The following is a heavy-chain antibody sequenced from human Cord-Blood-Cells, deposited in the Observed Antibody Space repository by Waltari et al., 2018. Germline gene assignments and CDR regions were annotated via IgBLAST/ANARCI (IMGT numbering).Heavy chain of an antibody. CDR1: GLTFSSYE. V-gene: IGHV3-48*03. D-gene: IGHD3-10*01. Sequence: EVQLVESGGGLVQPGGSLSLSCAASGLTFSSYEMNWVRQAPGKGLEWVSYISSSGSTIYYADSVKGRFTISRDNAKNSLYLQMNSLRAEDTAVYYCARDGVLLWFGELFDYWGQGTLVTVSS. CDR3: ARDGVLLWFGELFDY. CDR2: ISSSGSTI. J-gene: IGHJ4*02.